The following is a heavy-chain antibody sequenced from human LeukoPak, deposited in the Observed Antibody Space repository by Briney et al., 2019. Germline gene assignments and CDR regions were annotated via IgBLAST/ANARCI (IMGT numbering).Heavy chain of an antibody. D-gene: IGHD6-19*01. CDR3: ARHPVGAVAGQFDY. CDR2: IYYSGST. V-gene: IGHV4-59*08. CDR1: GGSISSYY. J-gene: IGHJ4*02. Sequence: SETLSLTCTVSGGSISSYYWSWIRQPPGKGLEWIGSIYYSGSTYYNPSLKSRVTISVDTSKNQFSLKLSSVTATDTAVYYCARHPVGAVAGQFDYWGQGTLVTVSS.